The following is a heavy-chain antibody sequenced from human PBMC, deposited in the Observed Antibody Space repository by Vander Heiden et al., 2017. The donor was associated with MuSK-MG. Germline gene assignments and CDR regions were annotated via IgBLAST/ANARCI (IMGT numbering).Heavy chain of an antibody. Sequence: QVQLVQSGAEVKKPGASVKVSCKASGYTFTSYYINWVRQATGQGLEWMGWMNPNSGNTGYAQKFHGRVTMTRNTSISTAYMELSSLRSDDTAVYYCARGRVQLVEHAYYYMDVWGKGTTVALSS. V-gene: IGHV1-8*01. J-gene: IGHJ6*03. D-gene: IGHD1-1*01. CDR2: MNPNSGNT. CDR1: GYTFTSYY. CDR3: ARGRVQLVEHAYYYMDV.